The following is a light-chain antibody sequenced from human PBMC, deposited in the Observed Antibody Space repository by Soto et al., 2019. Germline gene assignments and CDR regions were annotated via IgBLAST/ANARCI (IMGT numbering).Light chain of an antibody. Sequence: NFMLTQPHSVSESPGKTVTISCTRSGGCIANNYVQWYQQRPGSAPTPVIFQDNERPSGVPDRFSGSIDSSSNSASLTISGLRTEDEADYYCHSYDSSAHWVFGGGTKLTVL. CDR2: QDN. CDR3: HSYDSSAHWV. CDR1: GGCIANNY. V-gene: IGLV6-57*04. J-gene: IGLJ3*02.